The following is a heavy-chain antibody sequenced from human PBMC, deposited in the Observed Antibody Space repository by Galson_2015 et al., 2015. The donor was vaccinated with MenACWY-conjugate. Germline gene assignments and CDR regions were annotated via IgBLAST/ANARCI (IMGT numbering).Heavy chain of an antibody. Sequence: SLRLSCAPSGLTFSNVWMSWVRQAPGKGLEWVARIKCRTDGETTDYATPVKGRFTILRDDSAKTLYLQMNSLKIEDTAMYFCTRDRDVGGSRWWFDPWGQGTLVTVSS. J-gene: IGHJ5*02. CDR1: GLTFSNVW. CDR3: TRDRDVGGSRWWFDP. CDR2: IKCRTDGETT. V-gene: IGHV3-15*01. D-gene: IGHD2-15*01.